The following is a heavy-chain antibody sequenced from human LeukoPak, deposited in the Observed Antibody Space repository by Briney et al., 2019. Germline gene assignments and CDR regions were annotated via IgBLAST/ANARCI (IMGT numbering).Heavy chain of an antibody. CDR2: ISSRSSYI. D-gene: IGHD3-22*01. J-gene: IGHJ4*02. CDR1: GFTFSTYS. Sequence: PGGSLSLSCAASGFTFSTYSMSWVRQAPGKGLEWVSSISSRSSYIYYADSVKRRFTISRDNAKNSLYLQMSSLRAEDTAVYYCARVAPDPRLRTEYYYDSSGYYPFDYWGQGTLVTVSS. V-gene: IGHV3-21*01. CDR3: ARVAPDPRLRTEYYYDSSGYYPFDY.